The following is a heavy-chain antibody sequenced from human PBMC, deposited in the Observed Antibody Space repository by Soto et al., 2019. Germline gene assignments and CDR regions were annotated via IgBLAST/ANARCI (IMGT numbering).Heavy chain of an antibody. CDR1: GGTFNNNA. D-gene: IGHD4-4*01. J-gene: IGHJ6*02. CDR2: IIPLFGTT. Sequence: QVQLVQSGAEVKKPGSSVRVSCKASGGTFNNNAISWVRQAPGQGPEWLGGIIPLFGTTNYAQKFQGRVTITADESTSTAYMELSSLRSEDTAKYYCARETTVGKTNDYYYYGMDVWGQGTTVTVSS. V-gene: IGHV1-69*01. CDR3: ARETTVGKTNDYYYYGMDV.